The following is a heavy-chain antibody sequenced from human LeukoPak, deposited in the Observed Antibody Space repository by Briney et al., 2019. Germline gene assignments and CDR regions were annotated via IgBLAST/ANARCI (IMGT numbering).Heavy chain of an antibody. CDR3: ARVCSGGSCPLRADDY. V-gene: IGHV3-48*04. CDR2: ISSSSSTI. CDR1: GFTFSSYS. J-gene: IGHJ4*02. D-gene: IGHD2-15*01. Sequence: PGGSLRLSCAASGFTFSSYSMNWVRQAPGKGLEWVSSISSSSSTIYYADSVKGRFTISRDNAKNSLYLQMNSLRAEDTAVYYCARVCSGGSCPLRADDYWGQGTLVTVSS.